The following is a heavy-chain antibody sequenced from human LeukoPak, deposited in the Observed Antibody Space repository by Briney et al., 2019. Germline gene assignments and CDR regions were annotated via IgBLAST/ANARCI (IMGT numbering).Heavy chain of an antibody. D-gene: IGHD3-16*01. CDR2: IYPGDSDT. V-gene: IGHV5-51*01. CDR3: ARSLLSGELEDAFDI. Sequence: GEFLKISCKGSGYSFTSYWIGWVRQMPGKGLEWMGIIYPGDSDTRYSPSFQGQVTISADKSISTAYLQWSSLKASDTAMYYCARSLLSGELEDAFDIWGQGTMVTVSS. J-gene: IGHJ3*02. CDR1: GYSFTSYW.